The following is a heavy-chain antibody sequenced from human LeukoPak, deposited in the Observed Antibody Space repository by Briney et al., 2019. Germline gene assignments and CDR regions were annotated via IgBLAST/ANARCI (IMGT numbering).Heavy chain of an antibody. CDR2: IYTSGST. D-gene: IGHD2-15*01. J-gene: IGHJ3*02. CDR3: ARGLIVVTDAFDI. V-gene: IGHV4-61*02. Sequence: SETLSLTCTVSGGSISSGSYYWSWIRQPAGKGLEWIGRIYTSGSTNYNPSLKSRVTISVDTSKNQFSLKLSSVTAADTAVYYCARGLIVVTDAFDIWGQGTMVTVSS. CDR1: GGSISSGSYY.